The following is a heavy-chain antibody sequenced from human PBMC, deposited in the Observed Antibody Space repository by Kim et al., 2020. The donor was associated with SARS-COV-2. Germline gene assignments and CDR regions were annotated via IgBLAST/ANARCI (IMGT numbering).Heavy chain of an antibody. V-gene: IGHV4-59*01. D-gene: IGHD5-18*01. J-gene: IGHJ4*02. Sequence: SETLSLTCTVSGGSISSYYWTWIRQPPGKGLEWIGYVYYTGSTNYNPSLKSRVTISVDTSKNEFSLRLSSVTAADMAVYYCARDLTLDTAMAWGYWGQGTLVTVSS. CDR3: ARDLTLDTAMAWGY. CDR2: VYYTGST. CDR1: GGSISSYY.